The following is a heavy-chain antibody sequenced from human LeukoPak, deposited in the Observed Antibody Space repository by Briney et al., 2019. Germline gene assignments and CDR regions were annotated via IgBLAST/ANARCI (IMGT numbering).Heavy chain of an antibody. CDR3: AQDLGRPGGGY. Sequence: GGSLRLSCGASVFIFSNYAMSWVRQAPGKGLEWVSAISGSGDKTYYADSVKGRFTISRDNSKNTLYLQMNSLRAEDTAVYYCAQDLGRPGGGYWGQGTLVTVSS. D-gene: IGHD1-1*01. V-gene: IGHV3-23*01. J-gene: IGHJ4*02. CDR2: ISGSGDKT. CDR1: VFIFSNYA.